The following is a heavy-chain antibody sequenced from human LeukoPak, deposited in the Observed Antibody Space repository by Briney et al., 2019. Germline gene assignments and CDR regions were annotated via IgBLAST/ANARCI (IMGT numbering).Heavy chain of an antibody. CDR3: AKSNGYGLIDY. CDR1: GASISSSNYY. CDR2: IYSSGNT. D-gene: IGHD5-12*01. V-gene: IGHV4-39*01. J-gene: IGHJ4*02. Sequence: SETLSLTCAVCGASISSSNYYWGWDRQSPGKGLEWIGNIYSSGNTYYNASLKSRVTMYIDTSKNQFSLKLSSVTAADTAMYYCAKSNGYGLIDYWGQGTLVTVSS.